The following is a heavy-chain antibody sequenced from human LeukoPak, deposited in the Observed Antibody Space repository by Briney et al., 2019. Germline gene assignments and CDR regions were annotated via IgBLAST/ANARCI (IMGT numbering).Heavy chain of an antibody. CDR2: ISAYNDNT. V-gene: IGHV1-18*01. Sequence: ASVTLSCKSSGYTCINYGISWVRQAPGQGNEWMGWISAYNDNTNYAQKFQGRVTMTTDTSTSTVYMELRSLTSDDTAVYYCARHSTLGPFDIWAEGQWSPSLQ. CDR1: GYTCINYG. D-gene: IGHD2-2*01. J-gene: IGHJ3*02. CDR3: ARHSTLGPFDI.